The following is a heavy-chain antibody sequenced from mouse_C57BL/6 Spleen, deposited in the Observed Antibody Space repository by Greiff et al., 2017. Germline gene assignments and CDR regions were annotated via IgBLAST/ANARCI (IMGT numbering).Heavy chain of an antibody. V-gene: IGHV1-59*01. CDR3: ASADYSNMFAY. CDR2: IDPSDSYT. CDR1: GYTFTSYW. J-gene: IGHJ3*01. D-gene: IGHD2-5*01. Sequence: QVQLQQPGAELVRPGTSVKLSCKASGYTFTSYWMHWVKQRPGQGLEWIGVIDPSDSYTNYNQKFKGKATLTVDTSSSTAYMQLSSLTSEDSAVYYCASADYSNMFAYWGQGTLVTVSA.